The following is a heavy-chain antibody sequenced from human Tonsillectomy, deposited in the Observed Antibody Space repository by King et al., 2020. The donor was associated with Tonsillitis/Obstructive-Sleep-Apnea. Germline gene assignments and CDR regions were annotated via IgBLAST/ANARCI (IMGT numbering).Heavy chain of an antibody. CDR3: AHSLTPVGGEGWFDP. V-gene: IGHV2-5*02. CDR1: GFSLSTSGVG. CDR2: IYWDDDK. J-gene: IGHJ5*02. D-gene: IGHD3-16*01. Sequence: TLKESGPTLVKPPQTLTLNCTFSGFSLSTSGVGVGWIRQPPGKALEWLALIYWDDDKRYSPSLKSRLTITKDTSKNQVVLTMTNMDPVDTATYYCAHSLTPVGGEGWFDPWGQGTLVTVSS.